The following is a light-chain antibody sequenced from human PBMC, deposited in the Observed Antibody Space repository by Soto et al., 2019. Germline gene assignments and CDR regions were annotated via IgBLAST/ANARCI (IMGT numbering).Light chain of an antibody. CDR3: QQRSNWTWT. CDR1: QSVSSS. Sequence: EIVMTQSPATLSVSPGERAPLSCGASQSVSSSVAWYQQKPGQAPRILIYDASNRATGIPARFSGSVSGTDFNLTISSLETEDCAVYECQQRSNWTWTFGQGTKVEIK. J-gene: IGKJ1*01. V-gene: IGKV3-11*01. CDR2: DAS.